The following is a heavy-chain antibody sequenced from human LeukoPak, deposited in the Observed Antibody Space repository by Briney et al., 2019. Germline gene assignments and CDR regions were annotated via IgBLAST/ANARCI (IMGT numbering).Heavy chain of an antibody. J-gene: IGHJ4*02. CDR3: AKPARTDYADY. CDR2: ISSSSSTI. V-gene: IGHV3-48*01. CDR1: GFTFSSYS. Sequence: GSLRLSCAASGFTFSSYSMNWVRQTPGKGLEWVSYISSSSSTIYYADSVKGRFTISRDNSKNTLYLQMNSLKAEDTAVYYCAKPARTDYADYWGRGTMVTISS. D-gene: IGHD1-14*01.